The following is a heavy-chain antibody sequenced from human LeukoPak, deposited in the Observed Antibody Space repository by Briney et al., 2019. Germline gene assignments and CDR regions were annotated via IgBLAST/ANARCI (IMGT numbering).Heavy chain of an antibody. CDR1: GFTFSSYG. Sequence: GGSLRLSCAASGFTFSSYGMHWVRQAPGKGLEWVAVISYDGSNKYYADSVKGRFTISRDNSKNTLYLQMNSLRAEDTAAYYCARGGYSYWACMDVWGQGTTVTVSS. CDR3: ARGGYSYWACMDV. J-gene: IGHJ6*02. CDR2: ISYDGSNK. V-gene: IGHV3-30*03. D-gene: IGHD5-18*01.